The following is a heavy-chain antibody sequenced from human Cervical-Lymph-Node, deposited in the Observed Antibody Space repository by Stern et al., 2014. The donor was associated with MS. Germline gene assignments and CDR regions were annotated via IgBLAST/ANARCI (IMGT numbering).Heavy chain of an antibody. CDR1: GDTFSINS. D-gene: IGHD6-13*01. V-gene: IGHV1-69*01. CDR3: ARDQGGIAAY. Sequence: VQLVQSGAEVKKPGSSVKVSCKASGDTFSINSISWVRQAPGQGLEWMGGIVPMFGTPTYAQKFQGRVTTPADESTSTAYMELSGLTSEDTAVYYCARDQGGIAAYWGQGTLVTVSS. CDR2: IVPMFGTP. J-gene: IGHJ4*02.